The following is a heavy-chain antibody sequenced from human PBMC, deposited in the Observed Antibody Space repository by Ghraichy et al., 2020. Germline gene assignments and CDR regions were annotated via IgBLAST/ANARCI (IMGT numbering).Heavy chain of an antibody. Sequence: SETLSLTCAISGDSVSSNSAAWNWIRQSPSRGLEWLGRTYYRSKWYNDYAVSVKSRIIINPDTSKNQFSLQLNSVTPEDTAVYYCARGIYPIYYYYHGMDVWGQGTTVSVSS. CDR3: ARGIYPIYYYYHGMDV. CDR2: TYYRSKWYN. V-gene: IGHV6-1*01. J-gene: IGHJ6*02. CDR1: GDSVSSNSAA. D-gene: IGHD2-2*02.